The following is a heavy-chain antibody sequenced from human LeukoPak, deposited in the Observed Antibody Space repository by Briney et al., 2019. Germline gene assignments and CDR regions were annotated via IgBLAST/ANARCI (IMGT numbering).Heavy chain of an antibody. CDR3: ARVFSSSWYGSIGY. D-gene: IGHD6-13*01. CDR1: GFTFSSYW. J-gene: IGHJ4*02. CDR2: INSDGSST. V-gene: IGHV3-74*01. Sequence: PGGSLRFSCAASGFTFSSYWMHWVRQAPGKGLVWVSRINSDGSSTSYADSVKGRFTISRDNAKNTLYLQMNSLRAEDTAVYYCARVFSSSWYGSIGYWGQGTLVTVSS.